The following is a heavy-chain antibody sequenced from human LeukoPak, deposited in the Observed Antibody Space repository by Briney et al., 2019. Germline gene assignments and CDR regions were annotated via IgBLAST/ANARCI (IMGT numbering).Heavy chain of an antibody. CDR3: ARHVVSMVRGVIRPNWFDP. Sequence: SETLSLTCSGASGSISSYYWSWIRQPPGKGLEWIGYIYYSGSPNYNPSLKSRVTISVDTSKNQFSLKLRSVTAADTAVYYCARHVVSMVRGVIRPNWFDPWGQGTLVTVSS. CDR2: IYYSGSP. J-gene: IGHJ5*02. V-gene: IGHV4-59*08. CDR1: SGSISSYY. D-gene: IGHD3-10*01.